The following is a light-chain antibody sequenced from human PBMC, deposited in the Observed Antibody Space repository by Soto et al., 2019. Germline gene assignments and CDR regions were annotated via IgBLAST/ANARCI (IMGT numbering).Light chain of an antibody. CDR2: DVS. J-gene: IGLJ2*01. V-gene: IGLV2-14*01. CDR3: SSYTSSSTLVV. CDR1: SSDVGGYNY. Sequence: QSALTQPASVSGSPGQSITISCTGTSSDVGGYNYVSWYQQHPGKAPKLMIYDVSNRPSGVSNRFSGSKSGNTASLTISGLQPEDKADYYCSSYTSSSTLVVFGGGTKLTVL.